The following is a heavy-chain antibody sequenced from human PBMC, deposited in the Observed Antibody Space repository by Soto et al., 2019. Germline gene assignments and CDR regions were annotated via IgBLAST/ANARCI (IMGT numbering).Heavy chain of an antibody. CDR3: ARASMTTIPMDV. D-gene: IGHD2-21*02. CDR1: GGSMNTYY. V-gene: IGHV4-59*01. Sequence: SETLSLTCTVSGGSMNTYYWTWIRKPPGKGLEWIGYVYYTGTTNYKPSLKSRVTISVDTSKNQFSLKLTSVTAADTAMYYCARASMTTIPMDVWGRGTMVTVSS. CDR2: VYYTGTT. J-gene: IGHJ6*02.